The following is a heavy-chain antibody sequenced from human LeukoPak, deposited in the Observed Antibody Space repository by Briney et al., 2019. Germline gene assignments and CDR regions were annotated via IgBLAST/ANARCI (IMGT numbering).Heavy chain of an antibody. D-gene: IGHD3-3*01. V-gene: IGHV3-30*02. J-gene: IGHJ5*02. CDR1: GFTFSSYG. Sequence: GGSLRLSCAASGFTFSSYGMHWVHQAPGKGLEWVAFIRYDGSNKYYADSVKGRFTISRDNSKNTLYLQMNSLRAEDTAVYYCAKDAEMGPDFWSGYSNWFDPWGQGTLVTVSS. CDR2: IRYDGSNK. CDR3: AKDAEMGPDFWSGYSNWFDP.